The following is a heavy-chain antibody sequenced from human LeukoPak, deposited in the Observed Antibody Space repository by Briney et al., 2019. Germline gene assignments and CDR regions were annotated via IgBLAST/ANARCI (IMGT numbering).Heavy chain of an antibody. CDR3: ARDLDSRFDY. J-gene: IGHJ4*02. CDR1: GFTFSSYS. V-gene: IGHV3-21*01. CDR2: ISSGSSYI. D-gene: IGHD6-13*01. Sequence: GGSLRLSCAASGFTFSSYSMNWVRQAPGKGLEWVSSISSGSSYIYYADSVKGRFTISRDNAKNSLYLQMNSLRAEDTAVYYCARDLDSRFDYWGQGTLVTVSS.